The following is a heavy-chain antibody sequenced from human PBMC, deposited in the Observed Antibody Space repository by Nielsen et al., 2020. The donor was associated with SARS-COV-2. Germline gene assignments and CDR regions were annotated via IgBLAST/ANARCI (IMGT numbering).Heavy chain of an antibody. CDR2: IWYDGSNK. D-gene: IGHD1-1*01. CDR1: GFTFSSYG. J-gene: IGHJ3*02. Sequence: GESLKISCAASGFTFSSYGMHWVRQAPGKGLEWVAVIWYDGSNKYYADSVKGRFTISRDNSKNTLYLQMNSLRAEDTAVYYCARDLSPSRLEPWAFDIWGQGTMVTVSS. CDR3: ARDLSPSRLEPWAFDI. V-gene: IGHV3-33*01.